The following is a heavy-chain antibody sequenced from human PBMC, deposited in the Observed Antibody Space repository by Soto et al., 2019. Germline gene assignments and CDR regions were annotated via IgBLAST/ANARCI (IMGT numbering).Heavy chain of an antibody. CDR3: ARAGGGYDSSGYYYTYFDD. CDR2: INPSGGST. D-gene: IGHD3-22*01. J-gene: IGHJ4*02. CDR1: GYTFTSYY. Sequence: ASVKVSCKASGYTFTSYYMHWVRQAPGQGLEWMGIINPSGGSTSYAQKFQGRVTMTRDTSTSTVYMELSSLRSEDTAVYYCARAGGGYDSSGYYYTYFDDWGQGTLVTVSS. V-gene: IGHV1-46*01.